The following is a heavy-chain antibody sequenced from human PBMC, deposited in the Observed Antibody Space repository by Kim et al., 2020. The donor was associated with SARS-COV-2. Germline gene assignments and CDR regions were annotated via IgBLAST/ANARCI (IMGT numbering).Heavy chain of an antibody. CDR3: ARDLGRDGPEVHPDY. J-gene: IGHJ4*02. V-gene: IGHV3-21*01. D-gene: IGHD3-16*01. CDR1: GFTFSDYS. CDR2: ISSGSSYI. Sequence: GGSLRLSCAASGFTFSDYSMNWVRQAPGKGLEWISSISSGSSYIFYADSVKGRFTISRHNAKNSLYLQMNSLRPEDTAVYYCARDLGRDGPEVHPDYWAQGTLVTVSS.